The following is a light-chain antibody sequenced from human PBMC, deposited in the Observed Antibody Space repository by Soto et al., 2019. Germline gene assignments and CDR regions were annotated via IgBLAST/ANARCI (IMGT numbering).Light chain of an antibody. CDR1: QSVSSN. J-gene: IGKJ4*01. Sequence: EIVMTQSPATLSVSPGERATLSCRASQSVSSNLAWYQQEPGQAPRLRIYGASTRATGIPARFSGSGSGTEFTLTISSLQSEDFAVYYWQEYNNWPLTFGGGTKVEIK. CDR2: GAS. CDR3: QEYNNWPLT. V-gene: IGKV3-15*01.